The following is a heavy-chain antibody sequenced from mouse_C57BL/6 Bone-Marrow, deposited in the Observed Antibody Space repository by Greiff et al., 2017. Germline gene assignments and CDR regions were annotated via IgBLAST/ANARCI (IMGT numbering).Heavy chain of an antibody. CDR1: GYTFTDYE. D-gene: IGHD3-1*01. CDR3: TWASFYYAMDY. V-gene: IGHV1-15*01. CDR2: IDPETGGT. Sequence: QVQLQQSGAELVRPGASVTLSCKASGYTFTDYEMHWVKQTPVHGLEWIGAIDPETGGTAYNQKFKGKAILTADKSSSTAYMELRSLTSEDSAVYYCTWASFYYAMDYWGQGTSGTVSS. J-gene: IGHJ4*01.